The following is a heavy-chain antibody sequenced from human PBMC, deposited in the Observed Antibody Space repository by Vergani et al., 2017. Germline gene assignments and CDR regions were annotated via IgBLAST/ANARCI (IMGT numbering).Heavy chain of an antibody. D-gene: IGHD1-1*01. CDR1: GFTSSYYG. V-gene: IGHV3-30*18. J-gene: IGHJ1*01. CDR3: AKKSCGTPGCQIGYFSE. Sequence: QVHLVESGGGVVQPGRSLSLSCVVSGFTSSYYGMQWVRQAPGKGLEWVAVIAYDGTQKYYADSVKGRFTISRDNSKSTLYLQMNSLRTEDTAVYYCAKKSCGTPGCQIGYFSEWGQGTLVTVSS. CDR2: IAYDGTQK.